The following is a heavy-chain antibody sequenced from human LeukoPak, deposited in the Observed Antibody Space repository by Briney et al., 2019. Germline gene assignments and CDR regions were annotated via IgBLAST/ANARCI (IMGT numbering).Heavy chain of an antibody. CDR2: ISGSGGST. J-gene: IGHJ4*02. Sequence: GGSLRLSCAASGFTFSSYAMSWARQAPGKGLEWVSAISGSGGSTYYADSVKGRFTISRDNSKNTLYLQMNSLRAEDTAVYYCAQYQLLSDYFDYWGQGTLVTVSS. CDR1: GFTFSSYA. V-gene: IGHV3-23*01. CDR3: AQYQLLSDYFDY. D-gene: IGHD2-2*01.